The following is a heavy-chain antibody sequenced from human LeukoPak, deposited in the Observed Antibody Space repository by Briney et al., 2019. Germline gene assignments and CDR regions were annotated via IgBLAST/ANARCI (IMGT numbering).Heavy chain of an antibody. CDR2: ISGRTSTI. CDR3: AREGGAVLRFLVSQPDRAFDI. V-gene: IGHV3-48*04. Sequence: PGGSLRLSCVVSGFTFSPYSMNWVRQAPGKGLEWVAYISGRTSTIYYADSVYGRFTISRDNAKNSLYLQMNSLRAEDTAVYYCAREGGAVLRFLVSQPDRAFDIWGQGTMVTVSS. D-gene: IGHD3-3*01. CDR1: GFTFSPYS. J-gene: IGHJ3*02.